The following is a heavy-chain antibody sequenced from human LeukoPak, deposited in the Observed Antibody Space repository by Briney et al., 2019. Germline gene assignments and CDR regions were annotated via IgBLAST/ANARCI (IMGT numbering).Heavy chain of an antibody. V-gene: IGHV1-24*01. J-gene: IGHJ4*02. CDR3: ATPDPDYYDPPSLGY. CDR1: GYTLTELS. Sequence: ASVKVSCKVSGYTLTELSMHWVRQAPGKGLEWMGGFDPEDGETIYAQKFQGRVTMTEDTSTDTAYMELSSLRSEDTAVYYCATPDPDYYDPPSLGYWGQGTLVTVSS. D-gene: IGHD3-22*01. CDR2: FDPEDGET.